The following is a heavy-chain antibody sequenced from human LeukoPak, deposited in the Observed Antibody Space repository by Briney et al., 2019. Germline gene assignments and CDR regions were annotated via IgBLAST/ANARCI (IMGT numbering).Heavy chain of an antibody. Sequence: GGSLRLSCAASGFTFSSYWMSWVRQAPGKGLEWVANIKQDGSEKYYVDSVKGRFTISRDNAKNSLYLQMNSLRAEDTAVYYCARDPDLRGELLAFDYWGQGTLVTVSS. J-gene: IGHJ4*02. CDR1: GFTFSSYW. V-gene: IGHV3-7*03. CDR3: ARDPDLRGELLAFDY. CDR2: IKQDGSEK. D-gene: IGHD1-26*01.